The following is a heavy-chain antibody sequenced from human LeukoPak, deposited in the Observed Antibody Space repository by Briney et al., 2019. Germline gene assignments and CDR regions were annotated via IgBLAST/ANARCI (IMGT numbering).Heavy chain of an antibody. CDR2: IYYSGST. Sequence: SETLSLTCTVSGGSISSSSYYWGWIRQPPGKGLEWIGSIYYSGSTYYNPSLKSRVIISVDTSKNQFSLKLSSETAADTAVYYCARRSSMRSPITPWGQGTLVTVSS. V-gene: IGHV4-39*01. D-gene: IGHD3-22*01. CDR1: GGSISSSSYY. CDR3: ARRSSMRSPITP. J-gene: IGHJ5*02.